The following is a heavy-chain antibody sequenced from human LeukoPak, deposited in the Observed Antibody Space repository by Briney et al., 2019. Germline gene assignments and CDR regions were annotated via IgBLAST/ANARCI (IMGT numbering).Heavy chain of an antibody. CDR3: AREGLYGDYVWSLDY. CDR1: GGSISSYY. CDR2: IYYSGST. J-gene: IGHJ4*02. D-gene: IGHD4-17*01. Sequence: TSETLSLTCTVSGGSISSYYWSWIRQPPGKGLEGIGYIYYSGSTNYNPSLKSRVTISVDTSKNQFSLKLSSVTAADTAVYYCAREGLYGDYVWSLDYWGQGTLVTVSS. V-gene: IGHV4-59*01.